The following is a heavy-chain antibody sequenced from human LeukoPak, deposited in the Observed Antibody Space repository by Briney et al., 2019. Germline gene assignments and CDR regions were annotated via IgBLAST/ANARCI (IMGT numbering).Heavy chain of an antibody. CDR1: GFTVSSNY. CDR3: TTGEGVLWFGELFAAEYFQH. V-gene: IGHV3-66*01. D-gene: IGHD3-10*01. Sequence: PGGSLRLSCAASGFTVSSNYMSWVRQAPGKGLEWVSDIYSGGSTYYADSVKGRFTISRAYSKNTLYLQMNSLRAEDTAVYYCTTGEGVLWFGELFAAEYFQHWGQGTLVTVSS. CDR2: IYSGGST. J-gene: IGHJ1*01.